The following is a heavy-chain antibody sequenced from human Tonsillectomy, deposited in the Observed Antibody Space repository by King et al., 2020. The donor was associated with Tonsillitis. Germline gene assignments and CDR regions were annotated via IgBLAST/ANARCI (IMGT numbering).Heavy chain of an antibody. CDR2: IYYSGST. CDR1: GGSISSYY. D-gene: IGHD3-22*01. CDR3: ARDDSSGYYFDAFDI. Sequence: PLQESGPGLVKPSETLSLTCTVSGGSISSYYWSWLRPPPGKGLEWIGYIYYSGSTNYNPSLKSRVTISVDTSKNQFSLKLSSVTAADTAVYYCARDDSSGYYFDAFDIWGQGTMVTVSS. J-gene: IGHJ3*02. V-gene: IGHV4-59*01.